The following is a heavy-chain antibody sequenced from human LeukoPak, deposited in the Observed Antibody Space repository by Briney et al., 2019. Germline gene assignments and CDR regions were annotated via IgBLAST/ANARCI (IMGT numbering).Heavy chain of an antibody. V-gene: IGHV3-7*03. CDR3: AKTSSGWLGGAFDY. Sequence: PGGSLRLSCAASGFTFSSYWMSWVRRAPGKGLEWVANIKQDGSEKYYVDSVKGRFTISKDNAKNSLYLQMNSLRAEDTALYYCAKTSSGWLGGAFDYWGQGTLVTVSS. D-gene: IGHD6-19*01. CDR2: IKQDGSEK. J-gene: IGHJ4*02. CDR1: GFTFSSYW.